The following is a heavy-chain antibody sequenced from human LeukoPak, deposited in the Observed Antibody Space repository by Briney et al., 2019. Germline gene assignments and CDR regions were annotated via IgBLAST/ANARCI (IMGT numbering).Heavy chain of an antibody. D-gene: IGHD3-9*01. V-gene: IGHV4-34*01. CDR2: INHTAST. J-gene: IGHJ4*02. CDR1: GGSFSGYY. Sequence: SETLSLTCAVYGGSFSGYYWSWGRQAQGKGLEWVGEINHTASTNYNPSLTSRVTILVDTPNTQSSLKLSSVTAADTAVYYCARAYDIFTPRPFDYWGQGTLLTVSS. CDR3: ARAYDIFTPRPFDY.